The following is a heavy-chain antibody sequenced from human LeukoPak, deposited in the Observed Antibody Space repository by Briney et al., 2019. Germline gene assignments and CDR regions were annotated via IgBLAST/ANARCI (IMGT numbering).Heavy chain of an antibody. D-gene: IGHD6-19*01. V-gene: IGHV5-51*01. CDR3: ASRVAGDDAFDI. CDR2: IYPGDSDT. CDR1: GYSFTTYW. Sequence: GESLKISCKGSGYSFTTYWIGWVRQMPGKVLEWMGIIYPGDSDTTYSPSFQGQVTVSADKSISTAYLQWNSLKASDTAMYYCASRVAGDDAFDIWGQGTMVTVSS. J-gene: IGHJ3*02.